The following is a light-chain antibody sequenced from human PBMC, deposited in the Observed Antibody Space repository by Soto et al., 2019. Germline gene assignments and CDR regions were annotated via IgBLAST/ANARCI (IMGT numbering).Light chain of an antibody. CDR1: QILISW. J-gene: IGKJ1*01. CDR2: KAS. CDR3: HQYGSSPRT. Sequence: IQMTQSPSTQSASIVDIVIITCRASQILISWLAWYQQKPGKAPKLLIYKASNLTSDVPSRFSGSGSGTDFTLTISSLQPDDFAVYSCHQYGSSPRTFGQGTTVDIK. V-gene: IGKV1-5*03.